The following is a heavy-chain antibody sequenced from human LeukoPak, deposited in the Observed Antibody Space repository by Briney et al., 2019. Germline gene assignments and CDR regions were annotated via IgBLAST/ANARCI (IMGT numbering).Heavy chain of an antibody. V-gene: IGHV1-46*01. Sequence: ASVKVSCKASGCTFTSYYMHWVRQAPGQGPEWMGIINPSGGSTSYAQKFQGRVTMTRDTSTSTVYMELSSLRSEDTAVYYCARVATQRTSAPSYWGQGTLVTVSS. J-gene: IGHJ4*02. D-gene: IGHD6-25*01. CDR2: INPSGGST. CDR3: ARVATQRTSAPSY. CDR1: GCTFTSYY.